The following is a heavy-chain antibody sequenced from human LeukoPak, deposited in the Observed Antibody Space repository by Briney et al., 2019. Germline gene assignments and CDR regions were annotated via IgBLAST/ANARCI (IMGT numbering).Heavy chain of an antibody. CDR2: IKQDGSEK. Sequence: PGGSLRLSCAASGIILSSYWMSWVRQAPGKGLEWVANIKQDGSEKWYVDSVKGRFTISRDNAKNSLYLQMNSLRAEDTALYYCAREGPYSSSWYILSGTYYFDYWGQGTLVTVSS. V-gene: IGHV3-7*03. CDR3: AREGPYSSSWYILSGTYYFDY. J-gene: IGHJ4*02. D-gene: IGHD6-13*01. CDR1: GIILSSYW.